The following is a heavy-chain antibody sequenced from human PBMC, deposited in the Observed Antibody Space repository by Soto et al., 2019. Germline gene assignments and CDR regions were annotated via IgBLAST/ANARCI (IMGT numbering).Heavy chain of an antibody. CDR3: ASIPRGGPSFGWFDH. Sequence: QVQLQESGPGLVKPSETLSLTCTDSGGSISSYYWSWFRQPPGQGLEWIGYISHGGSTKYNPSLESRVSLSIDTSRHQFSLQLSLVTAADTAVYYWASIPRGGPSFGWFDHWGQGSLVTVSS. CDR1: GGSISSYY. V-gene: IGHV4-59*01. CDR2: ISHGGST. J-gene: IGHJ5*02. D-gene: IGHD2-15*01.